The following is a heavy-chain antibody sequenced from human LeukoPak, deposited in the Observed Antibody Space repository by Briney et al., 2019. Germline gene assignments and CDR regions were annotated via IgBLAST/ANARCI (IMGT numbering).Heavy chain of an antibody. V-gene: IGHV1-46*01. CDR3: ARDGSSWYPAYYFDY. CDR1: GYTFSSHY. CDR2: INPLGGST. D-gene: IGHD6-13*01. J-gene: IGHJ4*02. Sequence: GASVKVSCKASGYTFSSHYIHWVRQAPGQGLEWMGIINPLGGSTTYAQKFQGRLTMTRDMSTSTVFMELSSLRSDDTAVYYCARDGSSWYPAYYFDYWGQGTLVTVSS.